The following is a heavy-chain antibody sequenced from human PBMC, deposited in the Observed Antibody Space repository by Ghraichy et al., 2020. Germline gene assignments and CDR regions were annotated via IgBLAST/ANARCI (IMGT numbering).Heavy chain of an antibody. V-gene: IGHV3-30-3*01. D-gene: IGHD2-2*01. CDR2: ISYDGSNK. J-gene: IGHJ3*02. Sequence: GGSLRLSCAASGFTFSSYAMHWVRQAPGKGLEWVAVISYDGSNKYYADSVKGRFTISRDNSKNTLYLQMNSLRAEDTAVYYCARERYCSSTSCYVYAAFDIWGQGTMVTVSS. CDR3: ARERYCSSTSCYVYAAFDI. CDR1: GFTFSSYA.